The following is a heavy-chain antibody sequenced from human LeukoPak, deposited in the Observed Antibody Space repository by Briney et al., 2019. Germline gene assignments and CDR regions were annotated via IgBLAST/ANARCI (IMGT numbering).Heavy chain of an antibody. V-gene: IGHV4-39*01. CDR2: IFYSGST. CDR1: GDSIGSSNYY. Sequence: SETLSLTCTVSGDSIGSSNYYWAWVRQPPGKGLEWPGSIFYSGSTYYNPSLKSRVTISVDTSKNQFSLNLHSVTAADTATYYCARRGITYSSSFFAYWGQGTLVTVSS. CDR3: ARRGITYSSSFFAY. J-gene: IGHJ4*02. D-gene: IGHD6-13*01.